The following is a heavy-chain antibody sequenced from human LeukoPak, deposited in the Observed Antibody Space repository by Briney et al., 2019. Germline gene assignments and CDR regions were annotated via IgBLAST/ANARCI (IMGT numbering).Heavy chain of an antibody. CDR3: AKDLLIGDGKWEVDY. CDR2: IVGNGGDT. D-gene: IGHD1-26*01. Sequence: PGGSLRLSCAASGFTFSSNAMSWVRQAPGKGLHWVSGIVGNGGDTYYADSVKGRFTISRDNSKNMLYLQMSSLRAEDTAIYYCAKDLLIGDGKWEVDYWGQGTLVTVS. V-gene: IGHV3-23*01. CDR1: GFTFSSNA. J-gene: IGHJ4*02.